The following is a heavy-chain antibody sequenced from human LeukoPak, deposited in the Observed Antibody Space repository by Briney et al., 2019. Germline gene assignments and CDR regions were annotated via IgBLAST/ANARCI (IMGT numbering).Heavy chain of an antibody. CDR3: ARAPFTYDSSGDSFDI. CDR1: GFTVSSNY. V-gene: IGHV3-66*01. J-gene: IGHJ3*02. D-gene: IGHD3-22*01. Sequence: GGSLRLSCAASGFTVSSNYMSSVRQAPGKGLEWVSVIYSGGSTYYADSVKGRFTVSRDNSKNTLYLQMNGLRAEDTAVYYCARAPFTYDSSGDSFDIWGQGTMVTVSS. CDR2: IYSGGST.